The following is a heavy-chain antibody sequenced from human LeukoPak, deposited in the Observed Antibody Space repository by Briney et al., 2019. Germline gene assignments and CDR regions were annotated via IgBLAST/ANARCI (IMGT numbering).Heavy chain of an antibody. D-gene: IGHD2-2*01. V-gene: IGHV5-51*01. J-gene: IGHJ5*02. Sequence: GESLKISCKASGYSFTTYWIGWVRQMPGKGLEWMGIIYPGDSDTKYSPSFQGQVTISADKSISTAHLQWSSLKASDTAMYYCARHGGGYCRTTSCYLFDPWGQGTLVTVSS. CDR1: GYSFTTYW. CDR3: ARHGGGYCRTTSCYLFDP. CDR2: IYPGDSDT.